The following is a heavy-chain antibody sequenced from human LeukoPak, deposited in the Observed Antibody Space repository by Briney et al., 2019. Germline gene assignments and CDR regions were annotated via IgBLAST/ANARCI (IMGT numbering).Heavy chain of an antibody. CDR1: GFTFSSYE. J-gene: IGHJ3*02. Sequence: GGSLRLSCAASGFTFSSYEMNWVRQAPGKGLEWVSYISSSGSTIYYADSVKGRFTISRDNAKNSLYLQMNSLRAEDMALYYCAKGLGATGSFFAFDIWGQGTMVTVSS. CDR2: ISSSGSTI. D-gene: IGHD1-26*01. CDR3: AKGLGATGSFFAFDI. V-gene: IGHV3-48*03.